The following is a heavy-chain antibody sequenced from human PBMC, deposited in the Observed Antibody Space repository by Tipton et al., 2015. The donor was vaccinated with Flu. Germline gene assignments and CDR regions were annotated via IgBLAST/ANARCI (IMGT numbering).Heavy chain of an antibody. J-gene: IGHJ3*02. V-gene: IGHV3-33*06. CDR2: IWYDGSKK. CDR1: GFIFSDYG. CDR3: AKGAGSSSYSASDI. D-gene: IGHD6-6*01. Sequence: SLRLSCAASGFIFSDYGIHWVRQAPGKGLEWVAVIWYDGSKKYYADSVRGRFTISRDNSKNTLDLQMNSLRVEDTAVYYCAKGAGSSSYSASDIWGQGTMVTVSS.